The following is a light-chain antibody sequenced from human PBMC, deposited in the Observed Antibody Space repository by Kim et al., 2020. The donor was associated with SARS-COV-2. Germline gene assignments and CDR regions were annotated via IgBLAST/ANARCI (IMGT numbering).Light chain of an antibody. Sequence: PRVTVTLPTGPSTGAVTGGHYPYWFEQKPGHAPMTLIYDTSNKTSWTPARFSGSLLGGKAALTLSGAQPEDEAEYYCLLSYSGGRVFGGGTQLTVL. J-gene: IGLJ2*01. CDR3: LLSYSGGRV. CDR1: TGAVTGGHY. CDR2: DTS. V-gene: IGLV7-46*01.